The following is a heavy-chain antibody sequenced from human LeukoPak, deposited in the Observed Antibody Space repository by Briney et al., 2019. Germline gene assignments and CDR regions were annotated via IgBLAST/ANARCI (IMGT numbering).Heavy chain of an antibody. V-gene: IGHV3-7*03. J-gene: IGHJ6*02. Sequence: GGSLRLSCAASGVTFSSYGLNWARQAPWKGLEWVASINHNGNVNYYVDSVKGRFTISRDNAKNSLYLQMSNLRAEDTAVYFCARGGGLDVWGQGATVTVSS. CDR2: INHNGNVN. D-gene: IGHD3-16*01. CDR3: ARGGGLDV. CDR1: GVTFSSYG.